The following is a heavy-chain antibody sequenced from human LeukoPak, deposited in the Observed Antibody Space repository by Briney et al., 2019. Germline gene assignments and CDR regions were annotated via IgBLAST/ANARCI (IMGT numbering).Heavy chain of an antibody. CDR3: YATEAY. CDR1: GFTFSSYG. J-gene: IGHJ4*02. Sequence: GGSLRLSCAASGFTFSSYGMHWVRQAPGKGLEWVAVIWYDGSNKYYSDSVKGRFTISRDNSKSTVYLQMDSLRVEDTAIYYCYATEAYWGQGTLVTVSS. CDR2: IWYDGSNK. V-gene: IGHV3-33*01.